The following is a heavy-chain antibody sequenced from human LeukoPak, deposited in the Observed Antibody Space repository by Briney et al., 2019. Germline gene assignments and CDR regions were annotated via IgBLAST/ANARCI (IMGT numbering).Heavy chain of an antibody. Sequence: GGSLRLSCAASGFTFDDYGMSWVRQAPGKGLEWVSGINWNGGSTGYADSVKGRFTISRDNAKNSLYLQMNSLRAEDTALYYCARAAPYYYGSGSYYNDYWGQGTLVTVSS. J-gene: IGHJ4*02. CDR1: GFTFDDYG. D-gene: IGHD3-10*01. CDR3: ARAAPYYYGSGSYYNDY. CDR2: INWNGGST. V-gene: IGHV3-20*04.